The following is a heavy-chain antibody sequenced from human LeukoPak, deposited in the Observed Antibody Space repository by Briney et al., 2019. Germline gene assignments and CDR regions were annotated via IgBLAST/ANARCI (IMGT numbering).Heavy chain of an antibody. CDR2: IYYSGST. D-gene: IGHD1-26*01. J-gene: IGHJ4*02. Sequence: SETLSLTCAVSGGSISSYLWSWIRQPPGKGLEWIGYIYYSGSTNYNPSLKSRVTILVDTSKNQFSLKVSSVTAADTAVYYCARGQYSGSCFDNWGQGSLVTVSS. CDR3: ARGQYSGSCFDN. CDR1: GGSISSYL. V-gene: IGHV4-59*01.